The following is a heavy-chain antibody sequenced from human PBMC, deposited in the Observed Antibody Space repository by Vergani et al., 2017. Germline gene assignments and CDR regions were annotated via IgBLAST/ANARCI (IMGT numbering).Heavy chain of an antibody. V-gene: IGHV4-59*11. CDR2: IHYSENT. CDR3: ASDTHSGQRADR. CDR1: FDPIRNLY. D-gene: IGHD6-19*01. J-gene: IGHJ4*01. Sequence: QVQLQESGPGLVKSSETLSLTCSVSFDPIRNLYCNWIRQPPGKGLEWIGSIHYSENTNYNPSLKTRVTISVDTSKNQFSLTVNSVTAADTAVYYCASDTHSGQRADRWGQGILVTVTS.